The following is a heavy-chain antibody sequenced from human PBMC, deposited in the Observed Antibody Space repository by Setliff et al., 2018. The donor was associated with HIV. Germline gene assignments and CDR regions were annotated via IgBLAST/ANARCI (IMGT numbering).Heavy chain of an antibody. V-gene: IGHV1-2*02. CDR3: ARDYSDSSGYIFFPGLPDY. Sequence: ASVKVSCKASGYTFTGYYMHWVRQAPGQGLEWMGWINPNNGGTNYAQKFQGRVTMTRDTSISTAYMELSMLRSDDTAVYYCARDYSDSSGYIFFPGLPDYWGQGTLVTVSA. CDR1: GYTFTGYY. J-gene: IGHJ4*02. CDR2: INPNNGGT. D-gene: IGHD3-22*01.